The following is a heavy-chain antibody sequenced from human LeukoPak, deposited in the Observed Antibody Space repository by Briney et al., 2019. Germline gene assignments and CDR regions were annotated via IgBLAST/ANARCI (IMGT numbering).Heavy chain of an antibody. CDR2: FDPEDGET. D-gene: IGHD3-9*01. J-gene: IGHJ4*02. CDR1: GYTLTELS. Sequence: ASVKVSCKVSGYTLTELSMHWVRQAPGKGREGMGGFDPEDGETIYAQKFQGRVTMTEDTSTDTAYMELSSLRSEDTAVYYCATVNDILTGYTFDYWGQGTLVTVSS. V-gene: IGHV1-24*01. CDR3: ATVNDILTGYTFDY.